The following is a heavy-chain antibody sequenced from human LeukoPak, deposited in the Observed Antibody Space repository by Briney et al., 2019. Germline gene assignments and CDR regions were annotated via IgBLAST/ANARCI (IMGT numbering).Heavy chain of an antibody. D-gene: IGHD3-3*01. V-gene: IGHV2-70*11. CDR2: TDWDDDK. CDR3: ARMDVTYYDFWSGYPIPPA. Sequence: SGPALVKPTQTLTLTCTFSGFSLSTSGMCVSWIRQPPGKALEWLSRTDWDDDKYYSTSLKTRLTISKDTSKNQVVLTMTNMDPVDTATYYCARMDVTYYDFWSGYPIPPAWGQGTLVTVSS. CDR1: GFSLSTSGMC. J-gene: IGHJ5*02.